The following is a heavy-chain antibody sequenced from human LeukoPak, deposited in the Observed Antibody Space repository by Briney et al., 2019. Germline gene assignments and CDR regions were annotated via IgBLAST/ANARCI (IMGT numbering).Heavy chain of an antibody. J-gene: IGHJ6*02. CDR2: ISSSSIDI. Sequence: GGSLRLSCLASGFTFSNYNMNWVRQAPGKGLEWVSSISSSSIDIYYADSVKGRFTISRDNAKNSLYLQMNSLRVEDTAVYYCARPGECTSTSCYYYYYYGMDVWGQGTTVTVSS. D-gene: IGHD2-2*01. CDR1: GFTFSNYN. V-gene: IGHV3-21*01. CDR3: ARPGECTSTSCYYYYYYGMDV.